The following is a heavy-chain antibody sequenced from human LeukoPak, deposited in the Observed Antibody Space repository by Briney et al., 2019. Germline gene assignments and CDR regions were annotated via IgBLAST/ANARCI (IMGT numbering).Heavy chain of an antibody. J-gene: IGHJ4*02. D-gene: IGHD1-7*01. Sequence: KPSETLSLTCTVSGGSISSSSYYWGWIRQPPGKGLEWIGRIYYSGSTYYNPSLKSRVTISVDTSKNQFSLKLSSVTAADTAVYYCAKRTYYFDYWGLGTLVTVSS. CDR3: AKRTYYFDY. CDR1: GGSISSSSYY. CDR2: IYYSGST. V-gene: IGHV4-39*01.